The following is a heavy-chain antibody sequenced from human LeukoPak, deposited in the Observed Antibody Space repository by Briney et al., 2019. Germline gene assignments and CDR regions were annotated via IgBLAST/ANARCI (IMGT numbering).Heavy chain of an antibody. CDR1: GYTFTGYY. D-gene: IGHD6-13*01. V-gene: IGHV1-2*02. CDR2: INPNSGGT. CDR3: ARETAAAGTSAFDI. Sequence: ASVKVSCKASGYTFTGYYMHWVRQAPGQGLEWMGWINPNSGGTNYAQKFQGRVTMTRDTSISTACMELSRLRSDDTAVYYCARETAAAGTSAFDIWGQGTMVTVSS. J-gene: IGHJ3*02.